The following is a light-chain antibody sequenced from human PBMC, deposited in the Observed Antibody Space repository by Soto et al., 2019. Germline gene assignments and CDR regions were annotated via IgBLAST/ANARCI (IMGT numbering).Light chain of an antibody. J-gene: IGKJ1*01. CDR3: QQYGSIPWT. Sequence: EIVLTQSPGTLSLSPGERATLSCRATESVVSNYSAWYQLKPGQAPRLLIYDASSRATGIPDRFSGSGSGTDFTLTISRLEPEDFAVYYCQQYGSIPWTFGQGTKVDIK. CDR1: ESVVSNY. V-gene: IGKV3-20*01. CDR2: DAS.